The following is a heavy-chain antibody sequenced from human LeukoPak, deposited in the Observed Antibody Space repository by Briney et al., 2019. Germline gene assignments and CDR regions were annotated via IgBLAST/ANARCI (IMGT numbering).Heavy chain of an antibody. CDR3: AKDYYYDSSGYRLALYYFDY. J-gene: IGHJ4*02. Sequence: PGGSLRLSCAASGFTFSSYGMHWVRQAPGKGLEWVAFIRYDGSNKYYADSVKGRFTISRDNSKNTLYLQMNSLRAEDTAAYYCAKDYYYDSSGYRLALYYFDYWGQGTLVTVSS. D-gene: IGHD3-22*01. V-gene: IGHV3-30*02. CDR1: GFTFSSYG. CDR2: IRYDGSNK.